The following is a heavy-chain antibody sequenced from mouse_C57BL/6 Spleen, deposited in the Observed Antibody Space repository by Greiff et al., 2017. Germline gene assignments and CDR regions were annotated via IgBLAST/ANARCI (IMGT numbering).Heavy chain of an antibody. V-gene: IGHV1-59*01. D-gene: IGHD2-1*01. CDR2: IDPSDSYT. J-gene: IGHJ3*01. Sequence: QVQLQQPGAELVRPGTSVKLSCKASGYTFTSYWMHWVKQRPGQGLEWIGVIDPSDSYTNYNQKFKGKATLTVDTSSSTAYMQLSSLTSEDSAVYYCARWEGYGNPLGYWGQGTLVTVSA. CDR1: GYTFTSYW. CDR3: ARWEGYGNPLGY.